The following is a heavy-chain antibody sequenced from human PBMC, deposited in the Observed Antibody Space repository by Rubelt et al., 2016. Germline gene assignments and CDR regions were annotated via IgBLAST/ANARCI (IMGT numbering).Heavy chain of an antibody. CDR1: FA. D-gene: IGHD6-6*01. V-gene: IGHV3-30-3*02. Sequence: FAMHWVRQAPGKGLEWVSVISYDGKNKYYADSVEGRFTISRDNSKNTLDLQMNSLRAEDTAVYYCAKDLLATRPGGWFDPWGQGTLVTVSS. CDR3: AKDLLATRPGGWFDP. J-gene: IGHJ5*02. CDR2: ISYDGKNK.